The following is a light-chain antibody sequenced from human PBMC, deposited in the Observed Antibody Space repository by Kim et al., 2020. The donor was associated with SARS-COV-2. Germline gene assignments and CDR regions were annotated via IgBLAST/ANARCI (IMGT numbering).Light chain of an antibody. J-gene: IGLJ3*02. CDR1: SSDVGRYNY. Sequence: GQSVTISCTGTSSDVGRYNYVSWYQQHPGKAPKLMIYDVTKRPSGVPDRFSGSKSGNTASLTISGLQAEDETDYYCSSYAGSYTWVFGGGTKVTVL. CDR2: DVT. V-gene: IGLV2-11*01. CDR3: SSYAGSYTWV.